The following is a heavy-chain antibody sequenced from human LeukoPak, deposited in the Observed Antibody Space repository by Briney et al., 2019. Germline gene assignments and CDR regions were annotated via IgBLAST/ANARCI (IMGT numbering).Heavy chain of an antibody. Sequence: PGGSLRLSCAASGFTFSSYWMHWVRQAPGKGLVWVSRINSDGSSTNYADSVKGRFTISRDNAKNTLYLQVKSLRAEDTAVYYCARGPSGWGSLDSWVQGTLVTVSS. CDR1: GFTFSSYW. V-gene: IGHV3-74*01. J-gene: IGHJ4*02. D-gene: IGHD7-27*01. CDR3: ARGPSGWGSLDS. CDR2: INSDGSST.